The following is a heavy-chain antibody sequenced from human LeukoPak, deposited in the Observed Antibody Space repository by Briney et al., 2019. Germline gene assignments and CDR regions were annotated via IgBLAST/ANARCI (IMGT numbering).Heavy chain of an antibody. CDR3: ARTARGSGSYSRFDY. D-gene: IGHD3-10*01. V-gene: IGHV4-28*01. CDR2: IYYSGST. J-gene: IGHJ4*02. CDR1: GYSISSSNW. Sequence: SETLSLTCAVSGYSISSSNWWGWIRQPPGKGLEWIGYIYYSGSTYYNPSLKSRVTMSVDTSKNQFSLKLSSVTAVDTAVYYCARTARGSGSYSRFDYWGQGTLVTVSS.